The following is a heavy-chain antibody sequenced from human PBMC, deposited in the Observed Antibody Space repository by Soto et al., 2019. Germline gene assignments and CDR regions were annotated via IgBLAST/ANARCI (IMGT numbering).Heavy chain of an antibody. V-gene: IGHV3-30*03. CDR3: SRGTYYPQSSGLHADY. Sequence: PGGSLRLSCATSGFTFNDYAMYCVRQAPGQGLEWVAMISSDGHHQFYVDNLRGRFTVSRDNSKNTLFLQMNSLRPEDTAVYYCSRGTYYPQSSGLHADYWGPGTVVTVSS. D-gene: IGHD3-22*01. J-gene: IGHJ4*02. CDR1: GFTFNDYA. CDR2: ISSDGHHQ.